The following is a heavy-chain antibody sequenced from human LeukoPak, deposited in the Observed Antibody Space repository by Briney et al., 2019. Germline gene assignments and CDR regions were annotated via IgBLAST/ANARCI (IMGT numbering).Heavy chain of an antibody. CDR1: GGSLSNYY. CDR2: IYYSGGT. Sequence: PSETLSLTCTVSGGSLSNYYWSWIRQPPGKGLGLEWIGYIYYSGGTNYNPSLKSRVTISIDTSKNQVSLKLSSVTAADTAVYYCARLWDSSSSLDYWGQGTLVTVSS. V-gene: IGHV4-59*08. J-gene: IGHJ4*02. D-gene: IGHD6-6*01. CDR3: ARLWDSSSSLDY.